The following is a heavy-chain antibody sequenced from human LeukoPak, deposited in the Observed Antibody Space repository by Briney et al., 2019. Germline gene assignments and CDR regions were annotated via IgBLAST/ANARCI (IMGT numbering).Heavy chain of an antibody. CDR2: INPNSGGT. D-gene: IGHD1-26*01. J-gene: IGHJ5*02. V-gene: IGHV1-2*02. Sequence: ASVKVSCKASGYTFTGYYMHWVRQAPGQGLEWMGWINPNSGGTNYAQKFRGRVTMTRDTSISTASMELRSLRSDDTAVYYCARLIPQKWELPGKWFDPWGQGTLVTVSS. CDR3: ARLIPQKWELPGKWFDP. CDR1: GYTFTGYY.